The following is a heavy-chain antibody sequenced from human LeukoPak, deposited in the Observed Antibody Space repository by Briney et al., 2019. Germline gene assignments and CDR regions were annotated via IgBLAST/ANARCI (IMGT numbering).Heavy chain of an antibody. D-gene: IGHD1-26*01. CDR1: GFTLSRYW. CDR2: MNIGGTSI. Sequence: GGSLRLSCAASGFTLSRYWMHWVRQAPGKGLVWVSRMNIGGTSISYADSAKGRFTISRDNAKNTLYLQMNSLRAEDTAVYYCAAVGATRAYFDYWGQGTLVTVSS. J-gene: IGHJ4*02. CDR3: AAVGATRAYFDY. V-gene: IGHV3-74*01.